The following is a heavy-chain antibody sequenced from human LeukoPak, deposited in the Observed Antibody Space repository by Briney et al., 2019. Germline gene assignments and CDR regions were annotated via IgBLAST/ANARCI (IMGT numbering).Heavy chain of an antibody. V-gene: IGHV3-23*01. CDR1: GLTFSTSA. Sequence: GGSLRLSCGASGLTFSTSAMSWVRQAPGKGLEWVSGISGSGVTTYYADSVKGRFTISRDNSENTVYLQMDSLRAEDTALYYCAKMGSAPYCGHFDYFDYWGQGTLVTVSS. CDR2: ISGSGVTT. D-gene: IGHD2-21*01. J-gene: IGHJ4*02. CDR3: AKMGSAPYCGHFDYFDY.